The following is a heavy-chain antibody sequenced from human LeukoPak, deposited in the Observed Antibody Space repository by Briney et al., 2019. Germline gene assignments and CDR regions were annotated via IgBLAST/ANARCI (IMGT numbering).Heavy chain of an antibody. CDR2: TYYSGST. J-gene: IGHJ4*02. Sequence: SETLSLTCTVSGGSISSYYWGWIRQPPGKGLEWIGSTYYSGSTYYNPSLKSRVTISVDTSKNQFSLKLSSVTAADTAVYYCARLGTDSRGYYFDYWGQGTLVTVSS. V-gene: IGHV4-39*01. D-gene: IGHD3-22*01. CDR3: ARLGTDSRGYYFDY. CDR1: GGSISSYY.